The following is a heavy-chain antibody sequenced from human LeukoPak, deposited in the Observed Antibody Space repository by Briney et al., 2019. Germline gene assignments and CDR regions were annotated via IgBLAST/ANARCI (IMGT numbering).Heavy chain of an antibody. D-gene: IGHD2-2*01. Sequence: GGTLRLSCAVSGFTFSSYGMSWVRQAPGKGLEWVSAISGSGGSTYYADSVKGRFTISRDNSKNTLYLQMNSLRAEDTAVYYCASPFRYCSSTSCYGDYYYYYYMDVWGKGTTVTISS. CDR1: GFTFSSYG. V-gene: IGHV3-23*01. CDR3: ASPFRYCSSTSCYGDYYYYYYMDV. J-gene: IGHJ6*03. CDR2: ISGSGGST.